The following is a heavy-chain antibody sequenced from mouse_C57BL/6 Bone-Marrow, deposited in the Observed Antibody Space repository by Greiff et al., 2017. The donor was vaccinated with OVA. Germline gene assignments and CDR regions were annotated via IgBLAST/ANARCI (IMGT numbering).Heavy chain of an antibody. Sequence: VQLQQPGAELVKPGASVKMSCKASGYTFTSYWITWVKQRPGQGLEWIGDIYPGSGSTNYNEKFKSKATLTVDTSSSTAYMQLSSLTSEDSAVYYCARLYYGNSPFAYWGQGTLVTVSA. CDR1: GYTFTSYW. D-gene: IGHD2-1*01. CDR2: IYPGSGST. V-gene: IGHV1-55*01. CDR3: ARLYYGNSPFAY. J-gene: IGHJ3*01.